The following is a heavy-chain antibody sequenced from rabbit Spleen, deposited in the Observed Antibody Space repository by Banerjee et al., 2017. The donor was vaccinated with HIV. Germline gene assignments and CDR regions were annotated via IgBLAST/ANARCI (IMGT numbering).Heavy chain of an antibody. CDR3: GRHVAAIDL. J-gene: IGHJ4*01. V-gene: IGHV1S40*01. Sequence: QSLEESGGDLVKPEGSLTLTCTASGFSFSNDVYMSWVRQAPGKGLEWIGCINTGGADTYYASWAKGRFTISKTSSTTVTLQMTSLTAADTATYFCGRHVAAIDLWGPGTLVTVS. CDR1: GFSFSNDVY. CDR2: INTGGADT. D-gene: IGHD3-1*01.